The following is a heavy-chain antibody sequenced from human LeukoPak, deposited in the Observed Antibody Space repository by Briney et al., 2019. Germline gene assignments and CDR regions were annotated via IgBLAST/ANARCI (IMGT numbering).Heavy chain of an antibody. CDR2: FYHNGNT. J-gene: IGHJ3*02. D-gene: IGHD2-2*01. V-gene: IGHV4-30-2*01. CDR3: ARYCGSSSCYPDAFDI. CDR1: GDSISRSDSS. Sequence: SETLSLTCAVSGDSISRSDSSWSWIRQPPGKGLEWIGYFYHNGNTYYNPSLKSRVTISVDRSRNQFSLRLSSVTAVDTAIYYCARYCGSSSCYPDAFDIWGQGTRVTVSS.